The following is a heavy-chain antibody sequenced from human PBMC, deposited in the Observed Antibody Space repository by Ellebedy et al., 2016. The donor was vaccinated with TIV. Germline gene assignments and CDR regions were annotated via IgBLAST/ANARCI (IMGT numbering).Heavy chain of an antibody. CDR1: GYTFSNYA. V-gene: IGHV7-4-1*02. J-gene: IGHJ5*02. D-gene: IGHD6-13*01. Sequence: AASVKVSCKASGYTFSNYAINWVRQAPGQGLEWMGWINTDTGNPTYAQGFTGRFVFSLDTSVTTAYLQISSLKPEDTALYYCARDLYSDSWSRSWFDPWGQGTLVTVSS. CDR3: ARDLYSDSWSRSWFDP. CDR2: INTDTGNP.